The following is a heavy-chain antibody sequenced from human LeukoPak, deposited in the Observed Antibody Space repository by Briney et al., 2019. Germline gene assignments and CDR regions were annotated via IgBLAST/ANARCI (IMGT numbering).Heavy chain of an antibody. CDR3: ARDCSGGSCYSGYYYYGMDV. V-gene: IGHV1-2*02. D-gene: IGHD2-15*01. CDR1: GYTFTGYY. Sequence: ASVKVSCKASGYTFTGYYMHWLRQAPGQGLEWMGWINPNSGGTNYAQKFQGRVTMTRDTSISTAYMELSRLRSDDTAVYYCARDCSGGSCYSGYYYYGMDVWGQGALVTVSS. CDR2: INPNSGGT. J-gene: IGHJ6*02.